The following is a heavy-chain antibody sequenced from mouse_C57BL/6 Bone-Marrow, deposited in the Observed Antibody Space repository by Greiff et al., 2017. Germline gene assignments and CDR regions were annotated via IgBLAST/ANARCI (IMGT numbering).Heavy chain of an antibody. D-gene: IGHD1-1*02. CDR2: FYPGSGSI. Sequence: QVQLQQSGAELVKPGASVKLSCKASGYTFTEYTIHWVKQRSGQGLEWIGWFYPGSGSIKYNEKFKDKATLTADKSSSTVYMELSRLTSEDSAVYFCARHEGYGGNYPYYFDYWGQGTTLTVSS. CDR3: ARHEGYGGNYPYYFDY. V-gene: IGHV1-62-2*01. J-gene: IGHJ2*01. CDR1: GYTFTEYT.